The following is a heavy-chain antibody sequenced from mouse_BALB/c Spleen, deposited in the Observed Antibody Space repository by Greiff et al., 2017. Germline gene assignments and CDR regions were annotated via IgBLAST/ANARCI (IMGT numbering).Heavy chain of an antibody. Sequence: VQLQQSGGDLVKPGGSLKLSCAASGFTFSSYGMSWVRQTPDKRLEWVATISSGGSYTYYPDSVKGRFTISRDNAKNTLYLQMSSLKSEDTAMYYCARQGYGNYFYAMDYWGQGTSVTVSS. J-gene: IGHJ4*01. V-gene: IGHV5-6*01. CDR2: ISSGGSYT. CDR1: GFTFSSYG. D-gene: IGHD2-10*02. CDR3: ARQGYGNYFYAMDY.